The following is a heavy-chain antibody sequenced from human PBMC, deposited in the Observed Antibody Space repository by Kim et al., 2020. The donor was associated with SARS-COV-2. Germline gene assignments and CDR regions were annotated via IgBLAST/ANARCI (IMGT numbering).Heavy chain of an antibody. D-gene: IGHD3-10*01. CDR3: AKDHVSHYYGSGSPGYTLDY. CDR2: ISYDGSNK. V-gene: IGHV3-30*18. J-gene: IGHJ4*02. CDR1: GFTFSSYG. Sequence: GGSLRLSCAASGFTFSSYGMHWVRQAPGKGLEWVAVISYDGSNKYYADSVKGRFTISRDNSKNTLYLQMNSLRAEDTAVYYCAKDHVSHYYGSGSPGYTLDYWGQGTLVTVSS.